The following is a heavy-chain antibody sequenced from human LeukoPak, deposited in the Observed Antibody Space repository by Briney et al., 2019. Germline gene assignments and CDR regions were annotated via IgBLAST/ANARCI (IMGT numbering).Heavy chain of an antibody. Sequence: PGGSLRLSCAASGFTFSDYYMSWIRQPAGKGLEWIGRIYTSGSTNYNPSLKSRVTMSVDTSKNQFSLKLSSVTAADTAVYYCARVVPSGIYYYYMDVWGKGTTVTISS. CDR3: ARVVPSGIYYYYMDV. J-gene: IGHJ6*03. V-gene: IGHV4-4*07. CDR2: IYTSGST. CDR1: GFTFSDYY. D-gene: IGHD3-10*01.